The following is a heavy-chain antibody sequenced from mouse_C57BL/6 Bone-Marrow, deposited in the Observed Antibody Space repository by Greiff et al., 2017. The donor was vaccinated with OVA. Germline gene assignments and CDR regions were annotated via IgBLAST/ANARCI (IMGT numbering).Heavy chain of an antibody. CDR2: ISYDGSN. V-gene: IGHV3-6*01. CDR3: ARRAITTVNYFDY. J-gene: IGHJ2*01. D-gene: IGHD1-1*01. CDR1: GYSITSGYY. Sequence: EVQVVESGPGLVKPSQSLSLTCSVTGYSITSGYYWNWIRQFPGNKLEWMGYISYDGSNNYNPSLKNRISITRDTSKNQFFLKLNSVTTEDTATYYCARRAITTVNYFDYWGQGTTLTVSS.